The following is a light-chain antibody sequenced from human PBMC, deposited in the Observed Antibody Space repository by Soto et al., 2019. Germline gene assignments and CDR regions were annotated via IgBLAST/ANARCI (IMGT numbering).Light chain of an antibody. CDR3: LQTFNAHIT. Sequence: DIQMTQSPSSLSASAGDTVTITCRASQNIADYLSWYQQTPGKAPKLLIYSSSILHAGVSSRFSGDGSGTAFTLTITGLQPEDFATYYCLQTFNAHITFGGGTTVEVK. CDR2: SSS. CDR1: QNIADY. J-gene: IGKJ4*01. V-gene: IGKV1-39*01.